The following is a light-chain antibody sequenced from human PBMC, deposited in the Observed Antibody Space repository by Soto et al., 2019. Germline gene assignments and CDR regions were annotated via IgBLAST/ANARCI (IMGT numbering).Light chain of an antibody. V-gene: IGKV1-5*03. Sequence: DIQMTQSPSTLSASVGDRVTITCRASQSISSWLAWYQQKTGKAPKLLIYNASSLESGVPSRFSDIGSGTXXXLXXSXXQPDDFATXXXXQYNSYSYTFGQGTKLEIK. CDR2: NAS. J-gene: IGKJ2*01. CDR3: XQYNSYSYT. CDR1: QSISSW.